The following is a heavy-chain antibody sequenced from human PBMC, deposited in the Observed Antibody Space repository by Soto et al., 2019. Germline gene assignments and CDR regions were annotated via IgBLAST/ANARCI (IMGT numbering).Heavy chain of an antibody. Sequence: QVQLVESGGGVVQPGRSLRLSCAASGFNFSSYVMHWVRQAPGKGLEWVAGRWYDGGNKYYSDSVKGSFTISRDNSKNTLYLQMNSLRAEDTAVYYCARDGQWLPRDGLRSSYYFDYWGQGTLVTVSS. CDR1: GFNFSSYV. V-gene: IGHV3-33*01. CDR2: RWYDGGNK. J-gene: IGHJ4*02. D-gene: IGHD6-19*01. CDR3: ARDGQWLPRDGLRSSYYFDY.